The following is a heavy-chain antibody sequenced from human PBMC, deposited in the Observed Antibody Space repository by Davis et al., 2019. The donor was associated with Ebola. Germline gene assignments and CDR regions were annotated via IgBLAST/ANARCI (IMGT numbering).Heavy chain of an antibody. CDR2: IDPSDSYT. D-gene: IGHD4-17*01. CDR1: GYSFTSYW. CDR3: ARGVHGDYDEGAFDI. J-gene: IGHJ3*02. V-gene: IGHV5-10-1*01. Sequence: PGGSLRLSCTGSGYSFTSYWISRVRQMPGKGLEWMGRIDPSDSYTNYSPSFQGHVTISADKSISTAYLQWSSLKASDTAMYYCARGVHGDYDEGAFDIWGQGTMVTVSS.